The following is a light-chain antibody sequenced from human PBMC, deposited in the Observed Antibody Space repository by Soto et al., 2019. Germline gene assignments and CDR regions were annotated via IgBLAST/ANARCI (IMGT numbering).Light chain of an antibody. CDR3: SSYTSSSTLV. Sequence: SVLTQPASVSGSPGQSITLSCPGTRRDVGGYNYVSWYQQHPGKAPKLMIYDVSNRPSGVSNRFSGSKSGNTASLTISGLQAEDEADYYCSSYTSSSTLVFGTGTKVTVL. J-gene: IGLJ1*01. CDR2: DVS. CDR1: RRDVGGYNY. V-gene: IGLV2-14*01.